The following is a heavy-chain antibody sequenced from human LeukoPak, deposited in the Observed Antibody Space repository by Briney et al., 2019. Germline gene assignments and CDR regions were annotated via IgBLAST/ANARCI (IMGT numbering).Heavy chain of an antibody. V-gene: IGHV1-46*01. CDR3: ARAYCSSTSCYTWMYYYYGMDV. CDR2: INPSGGST. Sequence: ASVKVSCKASGYTFTSYYMHWVRQAPGQGLEWMGIINPSGGSTSYSQKFQGRDTMTRDTSTSTVYMELCRLRSEDTAVYYCARAYCSSTSCYTWMYYYYGMDVWGQGTTVTVSS. D-gene: IGHD2-2*02. J-gene: IGHJ6*02. CDR1: GYTFTSYY.